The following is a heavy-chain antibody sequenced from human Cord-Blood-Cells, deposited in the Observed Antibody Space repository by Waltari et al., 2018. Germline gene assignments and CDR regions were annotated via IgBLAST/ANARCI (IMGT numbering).Heavy chain of an antibody. Sequence: QVQLVQSGAEVKKPGASVKVSCKASGYTFTSYDINWVRQATGQGLEWMGWVNPNSGNTGDAQKFQGRVTITRNTSISTAYMGLSSLRSEDTAVYYCARSPYDILTGYYRFFDYWGQGTLVTVSS. CDR1: GYTFTSYD. CDR3: ARSPYDILTGYYRFFDY. J-gene: IGHJ4*02. CDR2: VNPNSGNT. D-gene: IGHD3-9*01. V-gene: IGHV1-8*03.